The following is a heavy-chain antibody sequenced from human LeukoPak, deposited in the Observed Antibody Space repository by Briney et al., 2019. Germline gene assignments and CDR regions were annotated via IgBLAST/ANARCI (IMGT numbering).Heavy chain of an antibody. CDR3: ARSLTTEVSSTSPEADAFDI. CDR2: INPNSGGT. CDR1: GYTFTGYY. V-gene: IGHV1-2*02. D-gene: IGHD6-6*01. J-gene: IGHJ3*02. Sequence: ASVKVSCKASGYTFTGYYMHWVRQAPGQGLEWMGWINPNSGGTNYAQKFQGRVTMTRDTSISTAYMELSRLRSGDTAVYYCARSLTTEVSSTSPEADAFDIWGQGTMVTVSS.